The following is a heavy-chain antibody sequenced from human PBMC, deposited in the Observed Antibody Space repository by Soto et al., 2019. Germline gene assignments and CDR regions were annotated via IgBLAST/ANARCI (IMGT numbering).Heavy chain of an antibody. CDR1: GYTFTNHA. CDR2: SNPGNGYT. V-gene: IGHV1-3*02. J-gene: IGHJ6*02. Sequence: QVQLAQSGAEVKEPGASVKVSCKASGYTFTNHAIHWVRQAPGQRLEWMGWSNPGNGYTKYSQDFLGRVAFTRDTSASIVYIELTSLTSEDMAEYYCARDVCSGFRCPFDSGMDVWGQGTTVTVSS. D-gene: IGHD2-15*01. CDR3: ARDVCSGFRCPFDSGMDV.